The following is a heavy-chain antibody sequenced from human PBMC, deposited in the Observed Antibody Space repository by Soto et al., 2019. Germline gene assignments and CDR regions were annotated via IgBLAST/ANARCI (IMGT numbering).Heavy chain of an antibody. Sequence: QVQLVQSGAEVKKPGASVKVSCKTSGYTFTSYGFSWVRQATGQGIEWMGWISAYNGNTNYAQKLQVRVTMTTDKSTSTAYMELRSLRSDDTAVYYCASPLSYSYGLDYWGQGTLVRVSS. CDR1: GYTFTSYG. D-gene: IGHD5-18*01. V-gene: IGHV1-18*01. J-gene: IGHJ4*02. CDR3: ASPLSYSYGLDY. CDR2: ISAYNGNT.